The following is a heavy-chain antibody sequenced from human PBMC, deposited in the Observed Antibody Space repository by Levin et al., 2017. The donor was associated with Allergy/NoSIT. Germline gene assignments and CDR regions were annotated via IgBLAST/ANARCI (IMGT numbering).Heavy chain of an antibody. D-gene: IGHD6-19*01. J-gene: IGHJ5*02. CDR1: GFTFSGSA. Sequence: GESLKISCAASGFTFSGSAVHWVRQASGKGLEWIGRIRDKTHGYATSYGASVKGRFTISRDDSTNTAFLQMNNLGAEDTAQYFCTRLPDQWPLEGNWFDPWGRGTLVTVSS. V-gene: IGHV3-73*01. CDR2: IRDKTHGYAT. CDR3: TRLPDQWPLEGNWFDP.